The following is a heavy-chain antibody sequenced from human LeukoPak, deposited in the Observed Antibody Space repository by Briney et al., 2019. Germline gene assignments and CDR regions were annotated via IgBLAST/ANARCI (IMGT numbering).Heavy chain of an antibody. Sequence: GASVKVSCKASGGTFSSYAISWVRQAPGQGLEWMGGIIPIFGTANYAQKFQGRVTMTRDMSTSTVSMELSSLRSEDTAVYYCARDVAVAGTDWYFDLWGRGTLVSVSS. J-gene: IGHJ2*01. D-gene: IGHD6-19*01. CDR2: IIPIFGTA. CDR1: GGTFSSYA. V-gene: IGHV1-69*05. CDR3: ARDVAVAGTDWYFDL.